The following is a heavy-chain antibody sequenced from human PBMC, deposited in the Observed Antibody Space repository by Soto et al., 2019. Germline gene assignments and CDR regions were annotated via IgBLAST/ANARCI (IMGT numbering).Heavy chain of an antibody. CDR3: AIYYYDSSGYYYVPGVY. CDR2: ISYSGNT. D-gene: IGHD3-22*01. Sequence: SETLSLTCTVSGGSISSSSYYWGWIRQPPGKGLEWIGSISYSGNTSYNPPLKSRVTISVAPPKNQFSLKLSSLTAADTALYYCAIYYYDSSGYYYVPGVYWGQGTLVTVSS. J-gene: IGHJ4*02. CDR1: GGSISSSSYY. V-gene: IGHV4-39*01.